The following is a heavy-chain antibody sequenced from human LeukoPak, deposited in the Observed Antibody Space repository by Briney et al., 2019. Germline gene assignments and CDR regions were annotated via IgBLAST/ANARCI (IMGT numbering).Heavy chain of an antibody. J-gene: IGHJ4*02. V-gene: IGHV4-34*01. Sequence: PSETLSLTCAVYGGSFSGYYWSWIRQPPGKGLEWIGEANHSGSTNYNPSLKSRVTISVDASKNQFSLKLSSVTAADTAVYYCARGRGSPYHFDYWGQGTLVTVSS. CDR1: GGSFSGYY. D-gene: IGHD3-16*01. CDR3: ARGRGSPYHFDY. CDR2: ANHSGST.